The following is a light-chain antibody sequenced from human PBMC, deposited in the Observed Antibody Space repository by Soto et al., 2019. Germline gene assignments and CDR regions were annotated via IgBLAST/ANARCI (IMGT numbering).Light chain of an antibody. J-gene: IGKJ1*01. CDR1: QSFSVW. Sequence: DIQLTQSPSTLSASVGDRVTITCRARQSFSVWLAWYQQKPGKVPKLLIYMASTLESGVPSRFSGSVSGTEYTLTISSLQPDDFATYYCQQYNIYPKVFGQGTKVEIK. CDR3: QQYNIYPKV. V-gene: IGKV1-5*03. CDR2: MAS.